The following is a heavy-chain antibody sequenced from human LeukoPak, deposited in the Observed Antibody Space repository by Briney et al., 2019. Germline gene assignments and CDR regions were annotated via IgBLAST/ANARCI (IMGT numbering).Heavy chain of an antibody. CDR1: GFTFSRYW. J-gene: IGHJ5*02. Sequence: GGSLRLSCAASGFTFSRYWMHWVRQGPGKGLVWVSRINSDGSSTSYADSVKGRFTIPRDNAKNTLYLQMNSLRAEDTAVYYCAREYSTGFDPWGQGTLVTVSS. D-gene: IGHD2-15*01. V-gene: IGHV3-74*01. CDR3: AREYSTGFDP. CDR2: INSDGSST.